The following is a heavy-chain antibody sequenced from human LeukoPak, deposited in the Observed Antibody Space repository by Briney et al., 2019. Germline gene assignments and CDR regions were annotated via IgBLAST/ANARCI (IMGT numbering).Heavy chain of an antibody. V-gene: IGHV1-69*05. CDR3: TRETPSRYFDY. D-gene: IGHD4-23*01. CDR2: IIPIFGTA. Sequence: GASVKVSCKASGGTFSSCAISWVRQAPGQGLEWMGGIIPIFGTANHAQKFQGRVTITTDESTSTAYMELSSLRSEDTAVYYCTRETPSRYFDYWGQGTLVTVSS. CDR1: GGTFSSCA. J-gene: IGHJ4*02.